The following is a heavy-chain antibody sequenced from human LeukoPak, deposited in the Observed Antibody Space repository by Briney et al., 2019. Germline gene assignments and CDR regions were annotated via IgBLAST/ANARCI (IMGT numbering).Heavy chain of an antibody. CDR1: GFTFSSYA. V-gene: IGHV3-21*01. J-gene: IGHJ4*02. D-gene: IGHD3-10*01. Sequence: PGGSLRLSCAASGFTFSSYAMHWVRQAPGKGLEWVSSISSRNIYIYYADSVKGRFTISRDNAKNSLYLQMNSLRVEDTAVYYCASDRYYYGSGSYYSGAFDNWGQGTLVTVSS. CDR2: ISSRNIYI. CDR3: ASDRYYYGSGSYYSGAFDN.